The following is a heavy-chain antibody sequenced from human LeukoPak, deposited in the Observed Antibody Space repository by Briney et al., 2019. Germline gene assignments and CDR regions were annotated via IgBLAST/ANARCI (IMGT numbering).Heavy chain of an antibody. CDR2: IYPGDSDT. Sequence: HGESLKISCKGSGYSFTSYWIGWVRQMPGKGLEWMGIIYPGDSDTRYSPSFQGQVTISADKSISTAYLQWSSLKASDTAMYYCALVYYYDSSGYYSGGPLDYWGQGTLVTVSS. V-gene: IGHV5-51*01. J-gene: IGHJ4*02. CDR3: ALVYYYDSSGYYSGGPLDY. D-gene: IGHD3-22*01. CDR1: GYSFTSYW.